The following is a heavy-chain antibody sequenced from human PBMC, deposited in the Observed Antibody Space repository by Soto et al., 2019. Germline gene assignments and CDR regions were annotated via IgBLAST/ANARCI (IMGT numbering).Heavy chain of an antibody. J-gene: IGHJ3*02. CDR3: ARRQRHNDAFDI. CDR1: GGSMDSNNYC. CDR2: KYYSGST. V-gene: IGHV4-39*01. Sequence: QLQLQESGPGLVKSSETLSLTCTVSGGSMDSNNYCWDWIRQPPGKGLEWIGTKYYSGSTYYNPSLKSRVTISVDTSKNQFSLKLRSVTAADTAVYYCARRQRHNDAFDIWGQGTMVTVSS.